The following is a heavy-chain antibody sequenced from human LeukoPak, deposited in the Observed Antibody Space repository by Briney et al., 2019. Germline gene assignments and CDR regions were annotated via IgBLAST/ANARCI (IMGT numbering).Heavy chain of an antibody. Sequence: SETLSLTCAVSGYSISSGYYWGWIRQPPGKGLEWIGSIYHSGSTYYNPSFKSRVTISVDTSKNQFSLKLSSVTAADTAVYYCARNYYYGSGSYRVWFDPWGQGTLVTVSS. V-gene: IGHV4-38-2*01. CDR2: IYHSGST. CDR3: ARNYYYGSGSYRVWFDP. CDR1: GYSISSGYY. J-gene: IGHJ5*02. D-gene: IGHD3-10*01.